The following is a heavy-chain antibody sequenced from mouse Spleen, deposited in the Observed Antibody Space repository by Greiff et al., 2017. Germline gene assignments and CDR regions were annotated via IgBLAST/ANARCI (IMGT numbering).Heavy chain of an antibody. CDR3: ARNANYGNYVDY. D-gene: IGHD2-1*01. J-gene: IGHJ2*01. CDR1: GFSLTSYG. CDR2: IWSGGST. V-gene: IGHV2-2*01. Sequence: VQRVESGPGLVQPSQSLSITCTVSGFSLTSYGVHWVRQSPGKGLEWLGVIWSGGSTDYNAAFISRLSISKDNSKSQVFFKMNSLQADDTAIYYCARNANYGNYVDYWGQGTTLTVSS.